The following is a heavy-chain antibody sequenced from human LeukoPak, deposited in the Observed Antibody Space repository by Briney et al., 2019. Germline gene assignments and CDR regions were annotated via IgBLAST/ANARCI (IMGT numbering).Heavy chain of an antibody. CDR2: ISSSGSTI. J-gene: IGHJ4*02. D-gene: IGHD3-10*01. CDR3: AREGFGELLPPYFDY. V-gene: IGHV3-48*03. Sequence: GGSLRLSCAASGFTFSSYEMNWVRQAPGKGLEWVSYISSSGSTIYYADSVKGRFTISRDNAKNSLYLQMNSLRAEDTAVYYCAREGFGELLPPYFDYWGQGTLVTVSS. CDR1: GFTFSSYE.